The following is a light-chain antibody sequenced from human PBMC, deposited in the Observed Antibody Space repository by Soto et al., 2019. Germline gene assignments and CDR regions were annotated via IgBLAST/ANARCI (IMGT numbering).Light chain of an antibody. J-gene: IGKJ4*01. CDR1: QSVSSY. CDR3: QHRSSWPLT. V-gene: IGKV3-11*01. Sequence: EIVLTQSPATLSLSPGERATLSCRASQSVSSYLAWYQQKPGQAPRLLIYDASNRATAIPARFSGSGSGTDFTLTISSLDPEDVAVYYCQHRSSWPLTFGGGTKVEIK. CDR2: DAS.